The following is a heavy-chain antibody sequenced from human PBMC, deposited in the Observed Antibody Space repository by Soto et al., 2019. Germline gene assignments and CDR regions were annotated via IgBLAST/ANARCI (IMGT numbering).Heavy chain of an antibody. D-gene: IGHD2-2*01. CDR3: ARGDYQYSIDY. J-gene: IGHJ4*02. Sequence: PSETLSLTCTVSGDSMTSGDYFWSWIRQPPGKGLEWLGYIYRTGNTHYSPSLKSRVSISQDRSKNQFSLELTSVTAADTAVYYCARGDYQYSIDYWGQGTLVTVSS. CDR1: GDSMTSGDYF. V-gene: IGHV4-30-2*01. CDR2: IYRTGNT.